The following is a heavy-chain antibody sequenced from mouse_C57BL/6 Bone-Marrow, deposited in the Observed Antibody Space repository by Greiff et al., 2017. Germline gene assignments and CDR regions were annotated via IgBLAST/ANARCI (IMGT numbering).Heavy chain of an antibody. D-gene: IGHD2-10*02. CDR1: GYTFTSYG. CDR2: IYPRSGNT. V-gene: IGHV1-81*01. CDR3: ARNLLYGNN. J-gene: IGHJ4*01. Sequence: QVQLKESGAELARPGASVKLSCKASGYTFTSYGISWVKQRTGQGLEWIGEIYPRSGNTYYNEKFKGKATLTADKSSSTAYMELRSRTSEDAAVYFCARNLLYGNNWGEGTSVTVSS.